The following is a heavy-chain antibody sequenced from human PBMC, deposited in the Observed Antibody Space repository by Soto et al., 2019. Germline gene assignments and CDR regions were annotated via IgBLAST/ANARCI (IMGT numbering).Heavy chain of an antibody. D-gene: IGHD2-21*01. Sequence: GGSLRLSCAASGFTFGASALQWVRQASGKGLEWLGRIGSKGETYATTYAASVKGRFTISRDDSKKTAYLQMTSLKIEDSAIYYCVTTPGGNSYYWGQGSMVTVSS. CDR1: GFTFGASA. J-gene: IGHJ4*02. V-gene: IGHV3-73*01. CDR2: IGSKGETYAT. CDR3: VTTPGGNSYY.